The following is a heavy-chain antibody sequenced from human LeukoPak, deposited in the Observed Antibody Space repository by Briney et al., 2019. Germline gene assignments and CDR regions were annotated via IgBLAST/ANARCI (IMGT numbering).Heavy chain of an antibody. D-gene: IGHD5-18*01. Sequence: PGGSLRLSCAASGFTVSSNYMSWVRQAQGKGLEWVSVIYSGGSTYYADSVKGRFTISRENSKNTLYLQMNSLRAEDTAVYYCARGYGPEYFQHWGQGTLVTVSS. V-gene: IGHV3-53*01. CDR3: ARGYGPEYFQH. CDR1: GFTVSSNY. J-gene: IGHJ1*01. CDR2: IYSGGST.